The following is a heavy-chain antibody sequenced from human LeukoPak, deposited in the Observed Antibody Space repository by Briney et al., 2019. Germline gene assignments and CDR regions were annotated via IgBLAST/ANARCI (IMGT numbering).Heavy chain of an antibody. J-gene: IGHJ4*02. D-gene: IGHD1-1*01. CDR3: ATDMMNGTTWRDY. Sequence: ASVKVSCKVSGYPLAELSIHWVRQTPGKGLEWMGGFDAEQDKTLYAQKFEGRVTMTEDTSTATAHLEMNSLTFDDTAVYYCATDMMNGTTWRDYWGQGTLVTVSS. CDR1: GYPLAELS. V-gene: IGHV1-24*01. CDR2: FDAEQDKT.